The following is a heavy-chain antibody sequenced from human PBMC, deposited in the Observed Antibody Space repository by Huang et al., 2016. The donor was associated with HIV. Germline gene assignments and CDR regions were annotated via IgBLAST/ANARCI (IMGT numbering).Heavy chain of an antibody. CDR1: GYTFTRYA. D-gene: IGHD3-22*01. V-gene: IGHV7-4-1*02. J-gene: IGHJ4*02. CDR2: INTNTGNP. CDR3: ARDYYDSRGYDIHAVVDY. Sequence: QVQLVQSGSELRKPGASVKVSCQASGYTFTRYAMNWVRQAPGQGLDWMGRINTNTGNPTYAQDFTGRFVLSLDTSVSTAYLQISSLEAEDTAVYYCARDYYDSRGYDIHAVVDYWGQGTLVTVSS.